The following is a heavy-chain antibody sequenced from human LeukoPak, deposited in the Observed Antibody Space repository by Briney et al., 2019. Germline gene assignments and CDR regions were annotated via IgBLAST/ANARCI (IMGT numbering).Heavy chain of an antibody. D-gene: IGHD2-2*01. CDR2: IYHSGST. V-gene: IGHV4-38-2*02. CDR1: GYSISSGYY. Sequence: SETLSLTCTVSGYSISSGYYWGWIRQPPGKGLEWIGSIYHSGSTYYNPSLKSRVTISVDTSKNQFSLKLSSVTAADTAVYYCAGICSSTSCTSRGVVYWGQGTLVTVSS. CDR3: AGICSSTSCTSRGVVY. J-gene: IGHJ4*02.